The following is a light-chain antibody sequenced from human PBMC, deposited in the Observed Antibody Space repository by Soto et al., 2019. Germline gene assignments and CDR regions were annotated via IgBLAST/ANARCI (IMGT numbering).Light chain of an antibody. CDR3: AAWDDSLSGVV. CDR2: RNI. Sequence: QSVLTQPPSASGTPGQRVTISCSGSSSNIGSNYVFWYQHLPGTAPKLLIYRNIQRPSGVPDRFSGSKSGTSASLANSGLRSEDENDYYCAAWDDSLSGVVFGGGTKLTVL. CDR1: SSNIGSNY. J-gene: IGLJ2*01. V-gene: IGLV1-47*01.